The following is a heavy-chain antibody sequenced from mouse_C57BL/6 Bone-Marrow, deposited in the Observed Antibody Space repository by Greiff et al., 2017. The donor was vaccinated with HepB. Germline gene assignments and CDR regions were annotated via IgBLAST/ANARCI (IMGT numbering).Heavy chain of an antibody. D-gene: IGHD1-1*01. CDR1: GYAFSSSW. CDR2: IYPGDGDT. V-gene: IGHV1-82*01. J-gene: IGHJ4*01. CDR3: ARSPLYYGSPYYYAMDY. Sequence: QVQLQQSGPELVKPGASVKISCKASGYAFSSSWMNWVKQRPGKGLEWIGRIYPGDGDTNYNGKFKGKATLTADKSSSTAYMQLSSLTSEDSAVYFCARSPLYYGSPYYYAMDYWGQGTSVTVSS.